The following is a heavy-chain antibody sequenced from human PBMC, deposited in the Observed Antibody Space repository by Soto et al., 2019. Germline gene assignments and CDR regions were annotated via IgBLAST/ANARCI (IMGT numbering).Heavy chain of an antibody. V-gene: IGHV1-8*01. Sequence: ASVKVSCKASGYTCTSYDINWVRQATGQGLEWMGWMNPNSGNTGYAQKFQGRVTMTRNTSISTAYMELSSLRSEDTAVYYCARAYFGELDYYYYYYGMDVWGQGTTVTVSS. D-gene: IGHD3-10*01. CDR1: GYTCTSYD. CDR3: ARAYFGELDYYYYYYGMDV. J-gene: IGHJ6*02. CDR2: MNPNSGNT.